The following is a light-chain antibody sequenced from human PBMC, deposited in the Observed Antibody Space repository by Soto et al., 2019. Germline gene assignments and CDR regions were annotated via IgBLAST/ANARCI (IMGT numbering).Light chain of an antibody. CDR1: QSVSSNY. J-gene: IGKJ1*01. Sequence: EIVLTQSPGTLSLSPGERATLSCRASQSVSSNYLAWYQRKPGQAPSLLIYGSSNRATGIPNRFSGSGSGTDFTLTITRLEPEDFVVYYCQQSGSSPPTFGQGTKVEI. V-gene: IGKV3-20*01. CDR3: QQSGSSPPT. CDR2: GSS.